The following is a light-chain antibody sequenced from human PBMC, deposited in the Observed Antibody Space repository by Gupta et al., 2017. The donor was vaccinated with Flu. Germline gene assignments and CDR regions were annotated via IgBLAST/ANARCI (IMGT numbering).Light chain of an antibody. Sequence: EIVLTQSPATLSLSPGESATLSCRASQDIGNYLAWYQQKPGQSPRLLIYDASNRATGIPARFSGGGSETDFTLTISTLEPEDFAVYYCQQRSTWPPALTFGGGTKWRSN. V-gene: IGKV3-11*01. CDR1: QDIGNY. J-gene: IGKJ4*01. CDR3: QQRSTWPPALT. CDR2: DAS.